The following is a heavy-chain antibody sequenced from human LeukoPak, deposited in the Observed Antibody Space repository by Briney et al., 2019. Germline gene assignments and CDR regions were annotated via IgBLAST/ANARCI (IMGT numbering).Heavy chain of an antibody. V-gene: IGHV3-20*04. D-gene: IGHD3-16*01. CDR2: INWNGGSI. J-gene: IGHJ6*03. Sequence: GGSLRLSCAASGFTFDDYGMSWVRQAPGKGLEWVSGINWNGGSIGYADSVKGRFTISRDNAKNSLYLQMNSLRAEDMALYYCAKSRAGGLRYYMDVWGKGTTVTVSS. CDR1: GFTFDDYG. CDR3: AKSRAGGLRYYMDV.